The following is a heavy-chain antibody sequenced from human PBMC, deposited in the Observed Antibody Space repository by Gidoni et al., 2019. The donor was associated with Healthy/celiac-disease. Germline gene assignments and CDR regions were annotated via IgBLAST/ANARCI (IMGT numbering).Heavy chain of an antibody. CDR3: AKGDYGDYERDLFDY. CDR1: GSTFSSYG. CDR2: ISYDGSNK. Sequence: QVQLAESGGGVVQPGRSLGLTRAASGSTFSSYGMHWVRQAPGKGLEWLAVISYDGSNKYYADSVKGRFTISRDNSKNTLYLQMNSLRAEDTAVYYCAKGDYGDYERDLFDYWGQGTLVTVSS. J-gene: IGHJ4*02. D-gene: IGHD4-17*01. V-gene: IGHV3-30*18.